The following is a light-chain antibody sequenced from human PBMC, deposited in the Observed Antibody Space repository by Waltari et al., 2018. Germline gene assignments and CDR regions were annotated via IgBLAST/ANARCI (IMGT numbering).Light chain of an antibody. CDR1: QSVSSIY. V-gene: IGKV3-20*01. Sequence: EIVLTQSPGTLSLSPGERATLSCRASQSVSSIYLAWYQQKPGQAPRLLIYGASSRATGIPDRFSGSGSGTDFTLTISRLEPEDFAVYYCQQYGSSLRTFGQGTKVEI. J-gene: IGKJ1*01. CDR2: GAS. CDR3: QQYGSSLRT.